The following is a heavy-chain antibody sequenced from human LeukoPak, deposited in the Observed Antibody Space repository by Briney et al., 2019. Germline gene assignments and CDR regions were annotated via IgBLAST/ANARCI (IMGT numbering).Heavy chain of an antibody. CDR1: GFTFSSYS. V-gene: IGHV3-23*01. D-gene: IGHD2-2*01. CDR3: AKDGGIVVVPAAD. J-gene: IGHJ4*02. Sequence: GGSLRLSCAASGFTFSSYSMNWVRQAPGKGLEWVSAISGSGGSTYYADSVKGRFTISRDNSKNTLYLQMNSLRAEDTAVYYCAKDGGIVVVPAADWGQGTLVTVSS. CDR2: ISGSGGST.